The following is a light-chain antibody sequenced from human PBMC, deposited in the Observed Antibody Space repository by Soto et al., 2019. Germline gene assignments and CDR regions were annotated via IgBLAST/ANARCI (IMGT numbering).Light chain of an antibody. CDR1: QSVTSNY. CDR3: QHYVTSPIT. J-gene: IGKJ1*01. V-gene: IGKV3-20*01. CDR2: AAS. Sequence: EIVLTQSPGTLSLSPGERATLSCGASQSVTSNYVAWYQQTPGQAPILLIFAASIRVKGIPEWFIGSGSGTDFTIIISRLSAEYLAVYYCQHYVTSPITFGQGTKVEI.